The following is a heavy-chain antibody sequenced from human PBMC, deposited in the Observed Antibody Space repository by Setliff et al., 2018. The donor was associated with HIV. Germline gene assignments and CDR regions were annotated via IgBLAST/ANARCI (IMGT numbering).Heavy chain of an antibody. CDR2: IFYNENT. CDR1: GGSISSGGSY. CDR3: ARGRPFGKFVDYFDS. J-gene: IGHJ4*02. D-gene: IGHD2-21*01. Sequence: ASETLSLTCTVSGGSISSGGSYWNWIRQHPGKGLEWIGYIFYNENTQYDPSLKSRVSMSVDTSKNQFSLNLRTVTAADTAIYFCARGRPFGKFVDYFDSWGQGKLVTVSS. V-gene: IGHV4-31*03.